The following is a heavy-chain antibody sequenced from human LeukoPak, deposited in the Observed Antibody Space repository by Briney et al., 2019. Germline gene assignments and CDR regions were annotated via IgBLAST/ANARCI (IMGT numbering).Heavy chain of an antibody. CDR2: INPSGVST. V-gene: IGHV1-46*01. J-gene: IGHJ4*02. D-gene: IGHD6-19*01. CDR1: GYTFTSYY. Sequence: ASVKASCKASGYTFTSYYMHWVRQAPGQGPEWMGIINPSGVSTSYAQKFQGRVTMTRDMSTSTVYMELSSLRSKDTAVYYCARGSSEELAFSIAVAGTSSIDYWGQGTLVTVSS. CDR3: ARGSSEELAFSIAVAGTSSIDY.